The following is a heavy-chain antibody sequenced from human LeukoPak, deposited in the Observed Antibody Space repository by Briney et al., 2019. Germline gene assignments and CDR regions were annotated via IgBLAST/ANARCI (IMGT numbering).Heavy chain of an antibody. Sequence: GESLKISCKASGYSFTTYWIAWVRQMPGKGLEWVGIIYPGDSDTKYSPSFQGQVTISADKSINTASLQWNSLKASDTATYYCARDPARWGHFDYWGQGTLVTVSS. CDR3: ARDPARWGHFDY. V-gene: IGHV5-51*01. J-gene: IGHJ4*02. D-gene: IGHD1-26*01. CDR2: IYPGDSDT. CDR1: GYSFTTYW.